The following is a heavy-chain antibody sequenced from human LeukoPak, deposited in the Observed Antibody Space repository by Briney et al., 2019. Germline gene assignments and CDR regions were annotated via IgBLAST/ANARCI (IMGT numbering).Heavy chain of an antibody. D-gene: IGHD3-3*01. CDR2: IYYSGNT. CDR3: ARHAYYDFVTGLFDP. CDR1: GGSISSSNYY. Sequence: KPSETLSLTFTFSGGSISSSNYYWGWIRPPPGKGLGWVGSIYYSGNTYYNPSLKSRVTISVDTSKNHFSLNLNSVTAADTAMYYCARHAYYDFVTGLFDPWGQGTLVTVSS. V-gene: IGHV4-39*01. J-gene: IGHJ5*02.